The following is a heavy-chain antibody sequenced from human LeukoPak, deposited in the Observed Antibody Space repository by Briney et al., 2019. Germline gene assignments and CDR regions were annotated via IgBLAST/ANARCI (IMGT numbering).Heavy chain of an antibody. CDR1: GYTFTGYY. Sequence: ASVTVSFTASGYTFTGYYMHWVRLAPGQGLEWMGWINPNIGDTYYVQNFQGRVTMTRDTSISTAYMELRRLTSDDTAVYYCARGLSPYYDGGGYFYWDYWGQGTLVTVSS. CDR2: INPNIGDT. V-gene: IGHV1-2*02. D-gene: IGHD3-22*01. J-gene: IGHJ4*02. CDR3: ARGLSPYYDGGGYFYWDY.